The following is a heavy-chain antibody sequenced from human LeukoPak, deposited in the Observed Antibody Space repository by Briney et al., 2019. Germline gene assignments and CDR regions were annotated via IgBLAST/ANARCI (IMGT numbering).Heavy chain of an antibody. Sequence: SQTLSLTCTVSGGSISSGSYYWSWIRQPAGKGLEWIGRIYTSGSTNYNPSLKSRVTISVDTSKNQFSLKLSSVTAADTAVYYCARGRRRLVPAANFDYWGQGTLVTVSS. J-gene: IGHJ4*02. V-gene: IGHV4-61*02. CDR2: IYTSGST. CDR3: ARGRRRLVPAANFDY. CDR1: GGSISSGSYY. D-gene: IGHD2-2*01.